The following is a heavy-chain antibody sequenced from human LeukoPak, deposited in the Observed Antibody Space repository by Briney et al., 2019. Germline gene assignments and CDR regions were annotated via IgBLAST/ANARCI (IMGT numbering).Heavy chain of an antibody. J-gene: IGHJ5*02. CDR1: GFTFSRFG. CDR2: ISYDGRIK. Sequence: GGSLRLSCVASGFTFSRFGLHWVRQAPGKGLEWVAGISYDGRIKHYADSVTGRFTISRDNSKNTLSQEMSSLRGEDTAVYFCARADYGDDRHRGSWGQGTLVTVSS. CDR3: ARADYGDDRHRGS. D-gene: IGHD4-17*01. V-gene: IGHV3-30*04.